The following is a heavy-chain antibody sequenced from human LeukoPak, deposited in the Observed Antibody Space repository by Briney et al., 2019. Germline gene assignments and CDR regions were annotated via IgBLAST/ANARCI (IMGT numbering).Heavy chain of an antibody. Sequence: GGSLRLSCAASGFTFSSYSMNWVRQAPGKGLEWVSSISSSSSYIYYADSVKGRFTISIDNAKNSLYLQMNSLRAEDTAVYYCASLRRRDGYNYPLGGSAFDYWGQGTLVTVSS. J-gene: IGHJ4*02. CDR1: GFTFSSYS. V-gene: IGHV3-21*01. CDR3: ASLRRRDGYNYPLGGSAFDY. D-gene: IGHD5-24*01. CDR2: ISSSSSYI.